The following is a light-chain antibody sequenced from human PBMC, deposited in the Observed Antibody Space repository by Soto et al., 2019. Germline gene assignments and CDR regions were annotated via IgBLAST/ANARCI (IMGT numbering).Light chain of an antibody. CDR1: QSVRSSY. CDR3: QQYDNSAPLS. CDR2: DGS. J-gene: IGKJ4*01. Sequence: EIVLTQSPATLSLSPGDRATLSCGASQSVRSSYVAWYQQKAGLAHRLLIYDGSSRASGIPDRFSGSGSGTYFTLTIGRLEPEDFAVYYCQQYDNSAPLSFGGWTKVEMK. V-gene: IGKV3D-20*01.